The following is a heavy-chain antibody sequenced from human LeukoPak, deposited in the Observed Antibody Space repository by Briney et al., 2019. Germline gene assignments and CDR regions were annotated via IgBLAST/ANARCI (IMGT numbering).Heavy chain of an antibody. V-gene: IGHV4-34*01. Sequence: SETLSLTCAVYGGSFRGYYWSWIRQPPGKGLNWIGEINHSGSTNYNPSLKNRVTISVDTSKNQFSLKLSSVTAADTAVYYCAREGGYCSSTSCYAVDYWGQGTLVTVSS. CDR3: AREGGYCSSTSCYAVDY. CDR2: INHSGST. D-gene: IGHD2-2*01. J-gene: IGHJ4*02. CDR1: GGSFRGYY.